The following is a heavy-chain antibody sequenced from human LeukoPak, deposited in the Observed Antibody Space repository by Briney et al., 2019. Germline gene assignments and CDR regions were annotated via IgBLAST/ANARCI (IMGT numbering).Heavy chain of an antibody. CDR3: ARFRLAAGASDI. CDR2: IIPILGIA. D-gene: IGHD2-21*01. Sequence: SVKVFCKASGGTFSSYAISWVRQAPGQGLEWMGRIIPILGIANYAQKFQGRVTITADKSTSTAYMELSSLRSEDTAVYYCARFRLAAGASDIWGQGTMVTVSS. V-gene: IGHV1-69*04. CDR1: GGTFSSYA. J-gene: IGHJ3*02.